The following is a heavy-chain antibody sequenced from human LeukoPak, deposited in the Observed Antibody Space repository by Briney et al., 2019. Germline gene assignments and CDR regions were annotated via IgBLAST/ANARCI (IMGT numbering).Heavy chain of an antibody. CDR3: ARDYCRTTSCLES. CDR2: IWPDGSNK. CDR1: GFTFNSYG. Sequence: GGSLRLSCAASGFTFNSYGMFWVRQAPGKGLEWVAYIWPDGSNKLYGDSVKGRFTISRDNSKNTVYLQMNSLRAEDTAVYYCARDYCRTTSCLESWGQGTLVTVSS. V-gene: IGHV3-33*01. D-gene: IGHD2-2*01. J-gene: IGHJ4*02.